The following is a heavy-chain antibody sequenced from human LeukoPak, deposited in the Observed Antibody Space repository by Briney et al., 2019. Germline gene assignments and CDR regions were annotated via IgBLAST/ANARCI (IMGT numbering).Heavy chain of an antibody. D-gene: IGHD3-10*01. J-gene: IGHJ6*02. Sequence: ASVKVSCKASGYTFTSYDINWVRQATGQGLEWMGWMNPNSGNTGYAQKFQGRVTMTRNTSISAAYMELSSLRSEDTAVYYCARGVWFGEHDYYYYGMDVWGQGTTVTVSS. CDR1: GYTFTSYD. CDR3: ARGVWFGEHDYYYYGMDV. V-gene: IGHV1-8*01. CDR2: MNPNSGNT.